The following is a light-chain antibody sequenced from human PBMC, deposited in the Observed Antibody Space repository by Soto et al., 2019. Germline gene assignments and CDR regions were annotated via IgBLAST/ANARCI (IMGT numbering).Light chain of an antibody. CDR3: QQDGSSRT. CDR1: QSVSSSY. CDR2: GAS. Sequence: IVLTQSPGTLSLSPGERATLSCRASQSVSSSYLAWYQQKPGQAPRLLMYGASRRATGIPDRFSGSGSGTEFTLTISRLEPEDFAVYYCQQDGSSRTFGQGTKVEIK. J-gene: IGKJ1*01. V-gene: IGKV3-20*01.